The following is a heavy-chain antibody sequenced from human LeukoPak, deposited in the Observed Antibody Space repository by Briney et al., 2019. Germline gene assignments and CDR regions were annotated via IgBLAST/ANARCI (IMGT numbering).Heavy chain of an antibody. J-gene: IGHJ4*02. D-gene: IGHD4-17*01. Sequence: PGGSLRLSCAASGFTVSSNYMSWVRQAPGKGLEWVSVIYSGGSTYYADSVKGRFTISRDNSKNTLYLQMNSLRAEDTAVYYCARGGDYELGGFDYWGQGTLVTVSS. CDR3: ARGGDYELGGFDY. CDR1: GFTVSSNY. CDR2: IYSGGST. V-gene: IGHV3-53*01.